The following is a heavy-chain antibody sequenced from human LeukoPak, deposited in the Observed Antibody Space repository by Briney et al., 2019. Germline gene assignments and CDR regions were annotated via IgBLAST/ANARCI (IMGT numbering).Heavy chain of an antibody. V-gene: IGHV4-39*01. J-gene: IGHJ6*03. CDR3: ARHEGSGWPYCYYYYMDV. Sequence: SETLSLTCTVSGGSISSSSYYWGWIRQPPGKGLEWIGSIYYSGSTYYNPSLKSRVTISVDTSKNQFSLKLSSVTAADTAVYYCARHEGSGWPYCYYYYMDVWGKGTTVTISS. D-gene: IGHD6-19*01. CDR2: IYYSGST. CDR1: GGSISSSSYY.